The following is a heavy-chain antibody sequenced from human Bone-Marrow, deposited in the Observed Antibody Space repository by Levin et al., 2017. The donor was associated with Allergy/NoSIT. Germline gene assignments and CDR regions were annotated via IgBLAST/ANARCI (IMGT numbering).Heavy chain of an antibody. Sequence: SETLSLTCAVYGGSFSGYYWSWIRQPPGKGLEWIGEINHSGSTNYNPSLKSRVTISVDTSKNQFSLKLSSVTAADTAVYYCARYCSSTSCYRPSGAFDIWGQGTMVTVSS. CDR1: GGSFSGYY. V-gene: IGHV4-34*01. CDR2: INHSGST. CDR3: ARYCSSTSCYRPSGAFDI. D-gene: IGHD2-2*02. J-gene: IGHJ3*02.